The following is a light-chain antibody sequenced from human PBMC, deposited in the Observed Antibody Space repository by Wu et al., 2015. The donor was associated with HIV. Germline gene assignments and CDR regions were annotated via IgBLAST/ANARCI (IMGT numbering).Light chain of an antibody. V-gene: IGKV3-15*01. J-gene: IGKJ1*01. CDR2: DAS. CDR3: QQYNTVPRT. CDR1: QSVSTN. Sequence: EIVMTQSPATLSVSPGERATLSCRASQSVSTNLAWYQQKPGQAPRLLIYDASTRATGIPARFSGSGSGTEFTLIISSLQSEDFAVYYCQQYNTVPRTFGQGTKGGN.